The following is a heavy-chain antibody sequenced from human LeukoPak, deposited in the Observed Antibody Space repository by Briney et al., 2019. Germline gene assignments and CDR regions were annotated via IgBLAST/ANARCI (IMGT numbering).Heavy chain of an antibody. Sequence: PSETLPLTCTVSGGSISSSSYYWGWIRQPPGKGLEWIGSIYYSGSTYYNPSLKSRVTMSVDTSKNQFSLKLSSVTAADTAVYYCARGRTTVVTPWLVRRYYFDYWGQGTLVTVSS. J-gene: IGHJ4*02. CDR2: IYYSGST. CDR3: ARGRTTVVTPWLVRRYYFDY. V-gene: IGHV4-39*01. D-gene: IGHD4-23*01. CDR1: GGSISSSSYY.